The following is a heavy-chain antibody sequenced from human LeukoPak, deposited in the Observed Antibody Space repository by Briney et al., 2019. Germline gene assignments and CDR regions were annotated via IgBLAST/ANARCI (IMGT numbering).Heavy chain of an antibody. Sequence: SETLSLTCAAYGGSFSGYYWSWIRQPPGKGLEWIGEINHSGSTNYNPSLKSRVTISVDTSKNQFSLKLSSVTAADTAVYYCARGGNTVRYFDFWGRGTLVTVSS. J-gene: IGHJ2*01. CDR1: GGSFSGYY. D-gene: IGHD2-2*02. CDR2: INHSGST. V-gene: IGHV4-34*01. CDR3: ARGGNTVRYFDF.